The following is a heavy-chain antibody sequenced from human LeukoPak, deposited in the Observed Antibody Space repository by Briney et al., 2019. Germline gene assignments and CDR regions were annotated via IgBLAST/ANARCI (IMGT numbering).Heavy chain of an antibody. D-gene: IGHD1-26*01. V-gene: IGHV3-21*01. Sequence: GGSLRLSCAASGFTFSSYGINWVRQAPGKGLEWVSSIDVGSYAYYANSVKCRFTISRDNAKNSLYLQMNSVRVEDTAVYYCATEGIVGGGAHFDYRGQGTLVTVSS. J-gene: IGHJ4*02. CDR3: ATEGIVGGGAHFDY. CDR1: GFTFSSYG. CDR2: IDVGSYA.